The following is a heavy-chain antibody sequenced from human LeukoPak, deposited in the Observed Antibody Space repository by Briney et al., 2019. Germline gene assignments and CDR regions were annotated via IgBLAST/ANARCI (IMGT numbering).Heavy chain of an antibody. CDR3: ARDLDDFWSGLTPFDY. CDR1: GFTFSSYG. J-gene: IGHJ4*02. CDR2: IWYDGSNK. D-gene: IGHD3-3*01. Sequence: GGSLRLSCAASGFTFSSYGMHWVRQAPGKGLEWVAVIWYDGSNKYYADSVKGRFTISRDNSKNTLYLQMNSLRAEDTAVYYCARDLDDFWSGLTPFDYWGQGTLVTVSS. V-gene: IGHV3-33*01.